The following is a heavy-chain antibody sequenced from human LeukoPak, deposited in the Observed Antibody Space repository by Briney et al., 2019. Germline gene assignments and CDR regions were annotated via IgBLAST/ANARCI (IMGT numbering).Heavy chain of an antibody. CDR2: IYSSGST. J-gene: IGHJ4*02. CDR1: GGSISGYY. V-gene: IGHV4-59*12. CDR3: ARAHGDPYFDY. D-gene: IGHD4-17*01. Sequence: SETLSLTCTVSGGSISGYYWSWLRQPPGKGLEWIGYIYSSGSTYSNPSLKSRVTISVDTSKNQFSLKLSSVTAADTAVYYCARAHGDPYFDYWGQGTLVTVSS.